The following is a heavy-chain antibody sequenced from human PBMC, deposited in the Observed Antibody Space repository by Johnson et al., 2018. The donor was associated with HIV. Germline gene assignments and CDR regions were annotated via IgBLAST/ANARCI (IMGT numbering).Heavy chain of an antibody. CDR1: GFTVSSNY. V-gene: IGHV3-53*01. Sequence: EQLVESGGGLIQPGGSLRLSCAASGFTVSSNYMSWVRQAPGKGLEWVSVIYSGGSTYYADSVKGRFTISRDNSRHTLYLQMNSLRAEDTAFYYCAKDQGIEMAGYDGFDIWGQGTMVTVSS. J-gene: IGHJ3*02. CDR3: AKDQGIEMAGYDGFDI. D-gene: IGHD5-24*01. CDR2: IYSGGST.